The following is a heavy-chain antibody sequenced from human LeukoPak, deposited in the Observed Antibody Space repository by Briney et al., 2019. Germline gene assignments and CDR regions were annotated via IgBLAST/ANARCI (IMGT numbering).Heavy chain of an antibody. CDR3: TTDRAITVRPVFDF. Sequence: GGSLRLSCAASGFTVSSNYMSWVRQAPGKGLEWVGRIKSEADGGTIDYAAPVKGRFTISTDDSKITLYLQMNSLKIEDTAVYYCTTDRAITVRPVFDFWGQGTLVTVSS. J-gene: IGHJ4*02. V-gene: IGHV3-15*01. CDR2: IKSEADGGTI. D-gene: IGHD6-6*01. CDR1: GFTVSSNY.